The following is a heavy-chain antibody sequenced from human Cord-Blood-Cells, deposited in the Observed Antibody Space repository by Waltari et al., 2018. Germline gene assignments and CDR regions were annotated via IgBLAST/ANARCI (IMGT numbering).Heavy chain of an antibody. CDR2: IKQDGSEK. V-gene: IGHV3-7*01. Sequence: EVQLVESGGGLVQPGGSLRLSCAASGFTFSSYWMSWVRQAPGKGLEWVANIKQDGSEKYYVDSVKGRFTISRDNAKNSLYLQMNSLRAEDTAVYYCASAVRYSSGWYEDYWGQGTLVTVSS. CDR3: ASAVRYSSGWYEDY. CDR1: GFTFSSYW. D-gene: IGHD6-19*01. J-gene: IGHJ4*02.